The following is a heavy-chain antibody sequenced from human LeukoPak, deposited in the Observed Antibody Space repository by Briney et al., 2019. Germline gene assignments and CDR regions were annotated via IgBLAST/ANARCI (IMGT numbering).Heavy chain of an antibody. Sequence: GGSLRLSCAASGFTFSSYSMNWVRQAPGKGLEWVSSISSSSSYIYYADSVKGRFTISRDNAKNSLYLQMHSLRVEDTAVYYCAREGVGSTYYLDSWGQGTVVTVSS. J-gene: IGHJ4*02. CDR3: AREGVGSTYYLDS. CDR2: ISSSSSYI. D-gene: IGHD1-26*01. V-gene: IGHV3-21*06. CDR1: GFTFSSYS.